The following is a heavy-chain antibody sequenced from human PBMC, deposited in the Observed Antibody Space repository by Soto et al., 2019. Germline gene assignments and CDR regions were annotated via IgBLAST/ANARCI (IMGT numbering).Heavy chain of an antibody. Sequence: EVQLLESGGGLVQPGGSLSLSCAASGFRFSDYAMSWVRQAPGKGLEWVSSISGSGGSTYYADSVKGRFTISRDSSKNTLYLQMNSLRGEDTAVYYCAKDRRIVVGAEFDPWGQGTLVTVSS. V-gene: IGHV3-23*01. D-gene: IGHD3-22*01. CDR3: AKDRRIVVGAEFDP. CDR1: GFRFSDYA. CDR2: ISGSGGST. J-gene: IGHJ5*02.